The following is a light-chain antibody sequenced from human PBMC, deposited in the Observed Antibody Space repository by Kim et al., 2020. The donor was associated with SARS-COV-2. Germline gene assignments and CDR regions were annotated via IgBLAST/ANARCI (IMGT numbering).Light chain of an antibody. V-gene: IGKV3-15*01. CDR2: GAS. Sequence: EIVMTQSPATLSVSPGERATLSCRASQSVSSNLAWYQQKPGQAPRLLIYGASTRATGIPARFSGTGSGTEFTLTINSLQPEDFAVYYCQHYNNWPPWTFGQGTKVEIK. CDR1: QSVSSN. CDR3: QHYNNWPPWT. J-gene: IGKJ1*01.